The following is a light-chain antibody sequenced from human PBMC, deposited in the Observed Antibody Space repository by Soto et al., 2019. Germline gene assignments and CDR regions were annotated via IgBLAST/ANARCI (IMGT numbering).Light chain of an antibody. CDR3: QQYNNYSWT. CDR1: QSISSY. Sequence: DIQMTQSPSTLSASVGDRVTLACRASQSISSYLAWYQQKPGKAPKLLIYNASNLDSGIPARFSGSGSGTDFTLTISSLQPDDFAAYYCQQYNNYSWTFGRGTKVEIK. J-gene: IGKJ1*01. CDR2: NAS. V-gene: IGKV1-5*03.